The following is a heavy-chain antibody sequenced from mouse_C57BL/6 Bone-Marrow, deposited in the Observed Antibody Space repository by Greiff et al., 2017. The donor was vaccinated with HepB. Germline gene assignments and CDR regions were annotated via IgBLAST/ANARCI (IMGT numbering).Heavy chain of an antibody. J-gene: IGHJ2*01. CDR2: INPYNGGT. CDR1: GYTFTDYY. Sequence: VQLKQSGPVLVKPGASVKMSCKASGYTFTDYYMNWVKQSHGKSLEWIGVINPYNGGTSYNQKFKGKATLTVDKSSSTAYMELNSLTSEDSAVYYCARYSPITTVVATRGYFDYWGQGTTLTVSS. V-gene: IGHV1-19*01. CDR3: ARYSPITTVVATRGYFDY. D-gene: IGHD1-1*01.